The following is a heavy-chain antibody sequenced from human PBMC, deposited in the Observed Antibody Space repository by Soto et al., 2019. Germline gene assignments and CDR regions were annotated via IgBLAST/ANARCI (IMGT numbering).Heavy chain of an antibody. J-gene: IGHJ3*02. Sequence: EVQLVETGEGLVQPGASLRLSCAASGFTFSSYWMSWVRQAPEKGLEWVANIKQDGSEKYYVDSVKGRFTIARVNAKNSLYLQMNRLRAEDTAVYYCARVGQWPEDAFDIWGQGTMVTVSS. CDR1: GFTFSSYW. D-gene: IGHD6-19*01. CDR3: ARVGQWPEDAFDI. CDR2: IKQDGSEK. V-gene: IGHV3-7*04.